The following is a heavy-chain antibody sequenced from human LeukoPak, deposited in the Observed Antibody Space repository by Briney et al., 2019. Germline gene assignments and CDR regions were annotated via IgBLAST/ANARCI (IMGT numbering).Heavy chain of an antibody. J-gene: IGHJ4*02. CDR3: ARNVYRTFDS. D-gene: IGHD1-14*01. V-gene: IGHV3-7*01. CDR1: GFTFSTYW. CDR2: IKQDGSEK. Sequence: PGGSLRLSCAASGFTFSTYWMSWVRQSPGKGLEWVANIKQDGSEKYYVDSVKDRFTISRDNAKNSLYLQMNSLRVEDTAVYYCARNVYRTFDSWDQGTLVTVSS.